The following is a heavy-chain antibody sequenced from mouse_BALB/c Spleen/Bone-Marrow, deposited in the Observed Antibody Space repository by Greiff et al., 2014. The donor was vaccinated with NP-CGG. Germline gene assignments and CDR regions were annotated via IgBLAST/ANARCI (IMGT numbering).Heavy chain of an antibody. D-gene: IGHD1-1*01. CDR2: IDPANGNT. CDR3: ATYYYGSSWGFAY. CDR1: GFNIKDTY. Sequence: DVHLVESGAELVKPGASVKLSCTASGFNIKDTYMHWVKQRTEQGLEWIGRIDPANGNTKYDPKFQGKATITADTSSNTAYLQLSSLTSEDTAVYYCATYYYGSSWGFAYWGQGTLVTVSA. J-gene: IGHJ3*01. V-gene: IGHV14-3*02.